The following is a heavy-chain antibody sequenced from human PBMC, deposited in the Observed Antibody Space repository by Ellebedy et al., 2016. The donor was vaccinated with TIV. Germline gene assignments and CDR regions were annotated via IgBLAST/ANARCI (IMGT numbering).Heavy chain of an antibody. CDR1: GYTFTAYP. Sequence: ASVKVSCKASGYTFTAYPMNWVRQAPGQGLEWLGWINMNTGNPTYAQGFTGRFDFSLDTSVSTAYLQISNLKAEDTAVYYCARDSRYNWNDWDYYHMDVWGKGTKVIVSS. J-gene: IGHJ6*03. D-gene: IGHD1-1*01. V-gene: IGHV7-4-1*02. CDR2: INMNTGNP. CDR3: ARDSRYNWNDWDYYHMDV.